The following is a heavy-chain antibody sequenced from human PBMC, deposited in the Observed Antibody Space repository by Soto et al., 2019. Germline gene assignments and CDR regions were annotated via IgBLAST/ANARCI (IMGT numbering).Heavy chain of an antibody. D-gene: IGHD3-16*02. J-gene: IGHJ4*02. CDR3: AKDSRMITFGGVIGPFDY. Sequence: EVQLVESGGGWVQPGGSLRLSCVASGFSFSNAWMSWVRQAPGKGPEWVAKIKKDGSEKSYVDSVKGRFTISRDNAKNSLYLQMNSLRAEDTAVYYCAKDSRMITFGGVIGPFDYWGQGTLVTVSS. CDR1: GFSFSNAW. V-gene: IGHV3-7*03. CDR2: IKKDGSEK.